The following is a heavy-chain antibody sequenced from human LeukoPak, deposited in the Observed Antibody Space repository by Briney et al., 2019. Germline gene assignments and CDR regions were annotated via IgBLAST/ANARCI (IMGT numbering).Heavy chain of an antibody. CDR1: GGSISSSSYY. V-gene: IGHV4-39*01. CDR2: IYYSGST. D-gene: IGHD3-10*01. Sequence: SETLSLTCTVSGGSISSSSYYWGWIRQPPGKGLEWIGSIYYSGSTYYNPSLKSRVTISVDTSKNQFSLKLSSVTAADTAVYYCARHYYGSRSYYWGQGTLVTVSS. J-gene: IGHJ4*02. CDR3: ARHYYGSRSYY.